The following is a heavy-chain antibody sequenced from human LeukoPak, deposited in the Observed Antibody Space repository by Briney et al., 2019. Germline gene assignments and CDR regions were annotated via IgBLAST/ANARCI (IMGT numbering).Heavy chain of an antibody. CDR1: GGTFSSYA. CDR2: IIPIFGTA. D-gene: IGHD6-19*01. V-gene: IGHV1-69*13. CDR3: ASGAVGYYYYGMDV. Sequence: ASVKVSYKASGGTFSSYAISWVRQAPGQGLEWMGGIIPIFGTADYAQKFQGRVTITADESTSTAYMELSSLRSEDTAVYYCASGAVGYYYYGMDVWGKGTTVTVSS. J-gene: IGHJ6*04.